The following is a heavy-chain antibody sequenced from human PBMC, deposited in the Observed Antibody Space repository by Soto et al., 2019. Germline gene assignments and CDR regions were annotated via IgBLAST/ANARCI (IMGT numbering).Heavy chain of an antibody. D-gene: IGHD4-4*01. CDR2: INHSGST. CDR1: GVSFSGYY. CDR3: ARRTVDNWFDP. Sequence: LSLTCAVSGVSFSGYYWSWIRQPPGKGLEWIGEINHSGSTNYNPSLKSRVTISVDTSKNQFSLKLSSVTAADTAVYYCARRTVDNWFDPWGRGTLVTVSS. V-gene: IGHV4-34*01. J-gene: IGHJ5*02.